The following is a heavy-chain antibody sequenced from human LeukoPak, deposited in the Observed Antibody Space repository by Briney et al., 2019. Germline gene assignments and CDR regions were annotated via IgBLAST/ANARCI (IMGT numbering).Heavy chain of an antibody. V-gene: IGHV4-34*01. D-gene: IGHD6-13*01. CDR2: INHSGST. CDR3: ASWDSSCDY. CDR1: GGSFSGYY. J-gene: IGHJ4*02. Sequence: PSETLSLTCAVYGGSFSGYYWSWIRQPPGKGLEWIGEINHSGSTNYNPSLKSRGTISVDTSKNQFSLKLSSVTAADTAVYYCASWDSSCDYWGQGTLVTVSS.